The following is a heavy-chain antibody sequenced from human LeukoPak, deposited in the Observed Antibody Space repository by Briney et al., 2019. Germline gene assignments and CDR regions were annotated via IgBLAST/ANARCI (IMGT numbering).Heavy chain of an antibody. J-gene: IGHJ4*02. CDR2: ISGSGGST. V-gene: IGHV3-23*01. CDR3: AKPPRIVVVPAATPHFDY. Sequence: GGSLRLSCAASGFTFSSYAMSWVRQAPGKGLEWVSAISGSGGSTYYADSVKGRFTISRDNSKNTLYLQMNSLRAEDTAVYYCAKPPRIVVVPAATPHFDYWGQGTLVTVSS. D-gene: IGHD2-2*02. CDR1: GFTFSSYA.